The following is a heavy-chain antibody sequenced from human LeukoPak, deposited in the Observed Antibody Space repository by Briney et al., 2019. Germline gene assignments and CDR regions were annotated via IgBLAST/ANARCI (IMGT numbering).Heavy chain of an antibody. CDR3: ARAKMGRFDY. D-gene: IGHD3-10*01. V-gene: IGHV3-11*06. J-gene: IGHJ4*02. Sequence: GGSLRLSCAASGFTFNDYYMSWIRQAPGKGLEWISYISSSSGYTKYADSVKGRFTISRDNAKNTLYLHMNSLRLEDTAVYYCARAKMGRFDYWGQGTVVTVSS. CDR2: ISSSSGYT. CDR1: GFTFNDYY.